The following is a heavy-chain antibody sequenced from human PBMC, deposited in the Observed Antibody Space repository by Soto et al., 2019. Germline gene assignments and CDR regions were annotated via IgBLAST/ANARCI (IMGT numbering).Heavy chain of an antibody. CDR3: ARGRAAGRGDWSDP. D-gene: IGHD6-13*01. Sequence: PSQTLSLTCAISGDSVSSNSAAWNWIRPSPSRGLEWLGRTYYRSKWYNDYAVSVKSRISINPDTSKNQFSLQLNSVTTEDTAVYYCARGRAAGRGDWSDPWGQGTQVTVSS. V-gene: IGHV6-1*01. CDR1: GDSVSSNSAA. J-gene: IGHJ5*02. CDR2: TYYRSKWYN.